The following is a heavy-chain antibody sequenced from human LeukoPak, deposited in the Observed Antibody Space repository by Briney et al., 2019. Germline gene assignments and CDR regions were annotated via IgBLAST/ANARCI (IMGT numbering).Heavy chain of an antibody. CDR2: INLGGST. CDR1: GGSFSDYY. Sequence: SETLSLTCAVYGGSFSDYYWGWIRQPPGKGPEWIAEINLGGSTSYNPSLKSRVTISVDTSKNQFSLKLSSVTAADTAVYYCARSGIAARLTRHDYWGQGTLVTVSS. CDR3: ARSGIAARLTRHDY. J-gene: IGHJ4*02. D-gene: IGHD6-6*01. V-gene: IGHV4-34*01.